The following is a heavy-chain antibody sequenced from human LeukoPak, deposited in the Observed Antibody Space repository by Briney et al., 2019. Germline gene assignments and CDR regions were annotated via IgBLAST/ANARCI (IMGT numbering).Heavy chain of an antibody. D-gene: IGHD2/OR15-2a*01. J-gene: IGHJ4*02. CDR3: ASSMTRYFFDY. Sequence: GGSLRLSCAASGFTFSSYSMNWVRQAPGKGLEWVSSISSSSSYIYYADSVKGRFTISRDNAKNSLYLQMNSLRAEDTAVYYCASSMTRYFFDYWGQGTLVTVSS. V-gene: IGHV3-21*04. CDR2: ISSSSSYI. CDR1: GFTFSSYS.